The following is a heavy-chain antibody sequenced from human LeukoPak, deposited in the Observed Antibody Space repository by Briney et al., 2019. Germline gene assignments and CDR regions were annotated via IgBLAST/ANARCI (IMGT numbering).Heavy chain of an antibody. J-gene: IGHJ4*02. D-gene: IGHD3-9*01. Sequence: GGSLRLSCAASGFTLSDYYMSWIRQAPGKGLEWVSVFYSGDTTYYANSVKGRFTISRDSSKNMLYLQMNSLRAEDTAVYYCARRLLTGYYEFWGQGTLVTVSS. CDR2: FYSGDTT. CDR1: GFTLSDYY. CDR3: ARRLLTGYYEF. V-gene: IGHV3-66*01.